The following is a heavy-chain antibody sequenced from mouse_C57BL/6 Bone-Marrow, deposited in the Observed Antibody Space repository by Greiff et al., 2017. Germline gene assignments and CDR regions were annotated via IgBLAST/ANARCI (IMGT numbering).Heavy chain of an antibody. J-gene: IGHJ2*01. D-gene: IGHD2-4*01. V-gene: IGHV5-9-1*02. CDR1: GFTFSSYA. CDR2: ISSGGDYI. CDR3: TRAIYYEGYYFDY. Sequence: DVQLVESGEGLVKPGGSLKLSCAASGFTFSSYAMSWVRQTPEKRLEWVAYISSGGDYIYYADTVKGRFTISRDNARNTLYLQMSSLKSEDTAMYYCTRAIYYEGYYFDYWGQGTTLTVSS.